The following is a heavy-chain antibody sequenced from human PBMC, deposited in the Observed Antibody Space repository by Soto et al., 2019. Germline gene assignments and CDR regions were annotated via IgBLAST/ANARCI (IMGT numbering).Heavy chain of an antibody. J-gene: IGHJ4*02. Sequence: PGGSLRLSCAASGFTFSSYSMNWVRQAPGKGLEWVSSISSSSSYIYYADSVKGRFTISRDNAKNSLYLQMNSLRAEDTAVYYCARADVDYGDPWDWGQGTLVTVSS. CDR2: ISSSSSYI. CDR1: GFTFSSYS. D-gene: IGHD4-17*01. CDR3: ARADVDYGDPWD. V-gene: IGHV3-21*01.